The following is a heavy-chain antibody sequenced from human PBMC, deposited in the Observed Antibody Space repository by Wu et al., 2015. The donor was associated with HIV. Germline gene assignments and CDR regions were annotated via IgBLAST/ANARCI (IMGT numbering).Heavy chain of an antibody. V-gene: IGHV1-8*01. Sequence: QVQLVQSGAEVKKPGASVKVSCKASGYTFTSYDINWVRQATGQGLEWMGWMNPNSGNTGYAQKFQGRVTMTRNTSISTAYMELSRLRSDDTAVYYCARVYLGTYYFDYWGQGTLVTVSS. CDR1: GYTFTSYD. J-gene: IGHJ4*02. CDR2: MNPNSGNT. D-gene: IGHD7-27*01. CDR3: ARVYLGTYYFDY.